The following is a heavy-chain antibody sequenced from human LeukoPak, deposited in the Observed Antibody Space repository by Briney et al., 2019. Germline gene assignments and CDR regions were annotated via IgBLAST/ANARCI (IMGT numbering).Heavy chain of an antibody. CDR1: GFTFNSYG. D-gene: IGHD6-19*01. CDR2: IRYDGSNK. J-gene: IGHJ4*02. V-gene: IGHV3-30*02. CDR3: ASEAYSSGWSVDY. Sequence: GGSLRLSCAASGFTFNSYGMHWVRQAPGKGLEWVAFIRYDGSNKYYADSVKGRFTISRDNSKNTLYLQMNSLRAEDTAVYYCASEAYSSGWSVDYWGQGTLVTVSS.